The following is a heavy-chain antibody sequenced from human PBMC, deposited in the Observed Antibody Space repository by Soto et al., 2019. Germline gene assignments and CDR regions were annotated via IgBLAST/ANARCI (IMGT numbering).Heavy chain of an antibody. CDR1: GFTVSSNY. D-gene: IGHD5-18*01. V-gene: IGHV3-53*02. CDR3: ARSSGYNYGYYYYGMDV. Sequence: EVQLVETGGGLIQPGGSLSLSCAASGFTVSSNYMSWVRQAPGKGLEWVSVLYSGGTTYYADSVKGRFTISRDNSKNTLYLHMNSLRAEDTAVYYCARSSGYNYGYYYYGMDVWGQGTTVTVSS. CDR2: LYSGGTT. J-gene: IGHJ6*02.